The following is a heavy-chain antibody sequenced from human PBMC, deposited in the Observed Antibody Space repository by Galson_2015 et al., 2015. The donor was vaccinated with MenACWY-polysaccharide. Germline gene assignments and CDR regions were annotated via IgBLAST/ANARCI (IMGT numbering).Heavy chain of an antibody. CDR1: GGTFSSYA. CDR2: IIPILGIA. Sequence: SVKVSCKASGGTFSSYAISWVRQAPGQGLEWMRRIIPILGIANYAQKFQGRVTITADKSTSTAYMELSSLRSEDTAVYYCARARYYYGSGRSYYFDYWGQGTLVTVSS. CDR3: ARARYYYGSGRSYYFDY. V-gene: IGHV1-69*04. J-gene: IGHJ4*02. D-gene: IGHD3-10*01.